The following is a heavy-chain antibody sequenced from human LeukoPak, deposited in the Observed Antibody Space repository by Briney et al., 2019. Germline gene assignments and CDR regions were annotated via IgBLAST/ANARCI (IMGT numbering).Heavy chain of an antibody. D-gene: IGHD2-21*02. CDR1: GGSFSGYY. Sequence: SETLSLTCAVYGGSFSGYYWSWIRQPAGRGLEWIGEINHSGSTNYNPSLKSRVTISVDTSKNQFSLKLSSVTAADTAVYYCARGGGAYCGGDCYSALDYWGQGTLVTVSS. V-gene: IGHV4-34*01. CDR3: ARGGGAYCGGDCYSALDY. J-gene: IGHJ4*02. CDR2: INHSGST.